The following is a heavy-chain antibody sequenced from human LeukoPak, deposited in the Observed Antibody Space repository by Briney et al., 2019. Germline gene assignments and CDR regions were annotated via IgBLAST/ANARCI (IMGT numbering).Heavy chain of an antibody. J-gene: IGHJ4*02. CDR1: GYTFTDYY. Sequence: ASVKVSCTASGYTFTDYYLHWVRQAPGQGFEWMGWINPNSGDTNYAQKFQGRVTMTRDTSISTAHMEMSRLRPDDTAVYYCARANFLYCSSTTCLFDYWGQGTLVTVSS. V-gene: IGHV1-2*02. CDR2: INPNSGDT. CDR3: ARANFLYCSSTTCLFDY. D-gene: IGHD2-2*01.